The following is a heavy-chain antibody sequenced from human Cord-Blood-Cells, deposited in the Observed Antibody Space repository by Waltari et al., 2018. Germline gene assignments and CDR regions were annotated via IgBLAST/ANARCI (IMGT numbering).Heavy chain of an antibody. V-gene: IGHV4-59*01. J-gene: IGHJ3*02. CDR1: GGSISSYS. CDR3: ARVRGYSGYDAFDI. CDR2: IYYSGST. Sequence: QVQLQESGPGLVKPSETLSLTCTVSGGSISSYSWSWLRPPPGKGLEWIGYIYYSGSTNYNPSLKSRVTISVDTSKNQFSLKLSSVTAADTAVYYCARVRGYSGYDAFDIWGQGTMVTVSS. D-gene: IGHD5-12*01.